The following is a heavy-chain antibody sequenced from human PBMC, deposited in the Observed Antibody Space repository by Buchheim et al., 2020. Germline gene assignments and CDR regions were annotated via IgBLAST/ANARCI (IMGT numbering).Heavy chain of an antibody. V-gene: IGHV3-7*01. CDR2: IKSDGSLK. J-gene: IGHJ4*02. D-gene: IGHD1/OR15-1a*01. CDR1: GFTFSSYA. Sequence: EVQLLESGGGLVQPGGSLRLSCAASGFTFSSYAMSWVRQAPGKGLEWVANIKSDGSLKFHVDSVKGRFTISRDNAKNSLYLQMDSLRVDDTGIYYCATQENSAHEFWGQGT. CDR3: ATQENSAHEF.